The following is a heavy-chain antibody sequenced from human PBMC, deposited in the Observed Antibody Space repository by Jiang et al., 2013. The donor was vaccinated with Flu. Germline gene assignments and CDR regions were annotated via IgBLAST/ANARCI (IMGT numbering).Heavy chain of an antibody. Sequence: QTLTLTCTFSGFSLSTSGMCVSWIRQPPGKALEWLALIDWDDDKYYSTSLKTRLTISKDTSKNQVVLTMTNMDPVDTATYYCAHDPGIAAAGIHWFDPWGQGTLVTVSS. V-gene: IGHV2-70*12. CDR3: AHDPGIAAAGIHWFDP. CDR1: GFSLSTSGMC. CDR2: IDWDDDK. D-gene: IGHD6-13*01. J-gene: IGHJ5*02.